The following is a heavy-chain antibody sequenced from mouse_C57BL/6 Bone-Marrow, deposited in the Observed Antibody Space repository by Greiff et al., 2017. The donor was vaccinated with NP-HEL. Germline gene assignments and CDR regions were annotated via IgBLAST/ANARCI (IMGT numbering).Heavy chain of an antibody. J-gene: IGHJ2*01. CDR2: ISYDGSN. D-gene: IGHD2-2*01. V-gene: IGHV3-6*01. Sequence: DVMLQESGPGLVKPSQSLSLTCSVTGYSITSGYFWNWLRQFPGNKLEWMGYISYDGSNNYIPSLKNRISITRAPSKNQFFLKLNSVPTDDTATYYCARGGYDDLYYFDYWGQGTTLTVSS. CDR3: ARGGYDDLYYFDY. CDR1: GYSITSGYF.